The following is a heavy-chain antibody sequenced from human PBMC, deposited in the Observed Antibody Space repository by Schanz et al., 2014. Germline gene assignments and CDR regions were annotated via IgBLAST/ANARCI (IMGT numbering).Heavy chain of an antibody. J-gene: IGHJ5*02. CDR1: GFTFSIYA. CDR3: ARGRVLES. Sequence: VQLVESGGGLVQPGGSLRLSCSASGFTFSIYAMHWVRQAPGKGLEYVSAISHDGYSTYYADSVKGRFTISRDNSKNTVYIQMNSLRAEDTAVYYCARGRVLESWGQGTLVTVSS. CDR2: ISHDGYST. V-gene: IGHV3-64*04. D-gene: IGHD1-1*01.